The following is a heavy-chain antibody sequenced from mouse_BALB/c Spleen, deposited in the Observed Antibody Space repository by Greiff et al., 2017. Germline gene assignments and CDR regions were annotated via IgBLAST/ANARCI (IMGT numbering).Heavy chain of an antibody. D-gene: IGHD2-4*01. CDR2: IRSKSNNYAT. J-gene: IGHJ3*01. CDR1: GFTFNTYA. CDR3: VGHYYDYDVFAY. Sequence: EVQVVESGGGLVQPKGSLKLSCAASGFTFNTYAMNWVRQAPGTGLEWVARIRSKSNNYATYYADSVKDRSTISRDDSQSMLYLQMNNLKTEDTAMYYCVGHYYDYDVFAYWGQGTLVTVSA. V-gene: IGHV10-1*02.